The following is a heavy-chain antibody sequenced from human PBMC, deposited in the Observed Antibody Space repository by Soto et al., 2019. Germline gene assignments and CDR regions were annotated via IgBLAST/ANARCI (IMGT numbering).Heavy chain of an antibody. Sequence: EVQLVESGGGLVQPGGSLRLSCAASGFTFSSYSMNWVRQAPGKGLEWVSYISSSSSTIYYADSVKGRFTISRDNAKNSLYLQKNSLKAEDTAVYYCEKDPGRWTGDPYWGQGSLVPDSS. V-gene: IGHV3-48*01. D-gene: IGHD2-15*01. J-gene: IGHJ4*02. CDR3: EKDPGRWTGDPY. CDR1: GFTFSSYS. CDR2: ISSSSSTI.